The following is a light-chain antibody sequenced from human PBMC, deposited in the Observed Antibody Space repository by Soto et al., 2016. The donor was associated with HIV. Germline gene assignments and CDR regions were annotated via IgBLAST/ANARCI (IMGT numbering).Light chain of an antibody. CDR1: QGISNS. Sequence: DIQMTQSPSSLSASVGDRVTITCRASQGISNSLAWYQQKPGKAPKLLLYAASRLESGVPSRFSGSGSGTDHTLTISSLQPEDFATYYCQQYYSTPPWTFGQGTKVEIK. CDR2: AAS. J-gene: IGKJ1*01. V-gene: IGKV1-NL1*01. CDR3: QQYYSTPPWT.